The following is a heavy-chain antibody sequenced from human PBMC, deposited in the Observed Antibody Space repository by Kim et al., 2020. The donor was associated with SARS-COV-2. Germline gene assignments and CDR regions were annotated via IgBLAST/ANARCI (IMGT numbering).Heavy chain of an antibody. CDR2: INHSGST. V-gene: IGHV4-34*01. CDR1: GGSFSGYY. J-gene: IGHJ1*01. CDR3: ASGHYDYIWGSYGED. Sequence: SETLSLTCAVYGGSFSGYYWSWIRQPPGKGLEWIGEINHSGSTNYNPSLKSRVTISVDTSKNQFSLKLSSVTAADTAVYYCASGHYDYIWGSYGEDWGQG. D-gene: IGHD3-16*01.